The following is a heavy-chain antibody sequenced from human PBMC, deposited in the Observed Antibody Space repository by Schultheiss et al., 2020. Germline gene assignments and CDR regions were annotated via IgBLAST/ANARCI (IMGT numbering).Heavy chain of an antibody. V-gene: IGHV4-30-4*01. CDR1: GGSISSGDYY. CDR2: IYYSGST. D-gene: IGHD2-15*01. Sequence: SETLSLTCTVSGGSISSGDYYWSWIRQPPGKGLEWIGYIYYSGSTNYNPSLKSRVTISVDTSKNQFSLKLSSVTAADTAVYYCARHAGGSCYWGSCYYYYGMDVWGQGTTVTISS. J-gene: IGHJ6*02. CDR3: ARHAGGSCYWGSCYYYYGMDV.